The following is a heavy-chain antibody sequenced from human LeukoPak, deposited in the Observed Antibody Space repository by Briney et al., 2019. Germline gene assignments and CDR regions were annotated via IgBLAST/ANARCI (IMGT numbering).Heavy chain of an antibody. CDR3: ARDSTLAAAGTDY. CDR1: GGSISSCY. V-gene: IGHV4-59*01. Sequence: SETLSLTCTVSGGSISSCYWSWIGQPPGKGLEWIGYIYYTGSTNYSPSLKSRVTISLDTSKNQFSLKLSSVTAADTAVYYCARDSTLAAAGTDYWGQGTLVTVSS. D-gene: IGHD6-13*01. J-gene: IGHJ4*02. CDR2: IYYTGST.